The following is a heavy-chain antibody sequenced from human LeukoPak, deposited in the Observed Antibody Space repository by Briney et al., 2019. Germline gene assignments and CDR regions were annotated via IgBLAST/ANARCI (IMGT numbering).Heavy chain of an antibody. CDR3: ARSGVLRYFGNS. CDR2: IYSGGST. V-gene: IGHV3-66*01. CDR1: GFTVSSNY. Sequence: GGSLLLSCAASGFTVSSNYMSWVRQVPGKRLEGVSVIYSGGSTYYADSVKGRFNISRDISKNTVYLQMNSLRAEDTAVYYCARSGVLRYFGNSWGQGTLVTVSS. J-gene: IGHJ4*02. D-gene: IGHD3-9*01.